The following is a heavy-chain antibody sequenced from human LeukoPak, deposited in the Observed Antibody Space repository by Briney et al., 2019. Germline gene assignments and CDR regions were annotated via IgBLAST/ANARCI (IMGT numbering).Heavy chain of an antibody. CDR1: GFTFSNYW. V-gene: IGHV3-74*01. CDR2: INSDGGGT. D-gene: IGHD6-19*01. J-gene: IGHJ4*02. Sequence: GGSLRLSCAASGFTFSNYWMHWVRQAPGKGLVWVSRINSDGGGTNYADSVKGRFTISRDNAKNTLFLQMNSLRAEDTAAYYCARGVNPSGGRWFWGQGTLVTVSS. CDR3: ARGVNPSGGRWF.